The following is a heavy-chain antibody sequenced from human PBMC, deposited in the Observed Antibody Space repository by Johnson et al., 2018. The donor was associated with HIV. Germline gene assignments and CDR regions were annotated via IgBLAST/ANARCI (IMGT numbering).Heavy chain of an antibody. D-gene: IGHD1-1*01. J-gene: IGHJ3*02. Sequence: VQLVESGGGVVQPGRSLRLSCAASGFTFSSSWMSWVRQAPGKGLEWVANIKQDGSEKYYVDSVKGRFTISRDNAKNSLYLQMNSLRAEDTAVYYCARVNEDLLYAFDIWGQGTMVTVSS. CDR3: ARVNEDLLYAFDI. CDR2: IKQDGSEK. CDR1: GFTFSSSW. V-gene: IGHV3-7*03.